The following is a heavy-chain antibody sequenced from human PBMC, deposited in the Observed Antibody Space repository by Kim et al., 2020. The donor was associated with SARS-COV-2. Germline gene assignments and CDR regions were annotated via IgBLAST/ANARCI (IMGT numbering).Heavy chain of an antibody. V-gene: IGHV3-23*01. CDR2: ISDWGGDT. CDR1: GFTFSSYA. Sequence: GGSLRLSCAASGFTFSSYAMSWVRQAPGKGLDWVSGISDWGGDTYYADSVKGRFTISRDNSKNTLYLQMNSLRAEDTAIYYCAKSPGSDVLWHFDLWGRGTLVTVSS. J-gene: IGHJ2*01. CDR3: AKSPGSDVLWHFDL. D-gene: IGHD2-21*01.